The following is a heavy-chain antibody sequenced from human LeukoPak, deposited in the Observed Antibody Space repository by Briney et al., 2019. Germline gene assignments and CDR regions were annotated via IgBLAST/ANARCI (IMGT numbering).Heavy chain of an antibody. CDR3: ARDAGYDFWSGYYNNNWFDP. CDR2: IIPIFGTA. Sequence: SVKVSCKASGYTFITYYIHWLRQAPGQGLEWMGGIIPIFGTANYAQKFQGRVTITADESTSTAYMELSSLRSEDTAVYYCARDAGYDFWSGYYNNNWFDPWSQGTLVTVSS. J-gene: IGHJ5*02. D-gene: IGHD3-3*01. V-gene: IGHV1-69*13. CDR1: GYTFITYY.